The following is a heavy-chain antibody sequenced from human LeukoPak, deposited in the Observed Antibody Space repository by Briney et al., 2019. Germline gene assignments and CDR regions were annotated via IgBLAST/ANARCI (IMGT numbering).Heavy chain of an antibody. D-gene: IGHD6-6*01. V-gene: IGHV3-23*01. CDR3: AKPEAARTGYYYYYMDV. CDR2: ISGSGGST. J-gene: IGHJ6*03. Sequence: GGSLRLSCAASGFTFSSYAMSWVRQAPGKGPERVSAISGSGGSTYYADSVKGRFTISRDNSKNTLYLQMNSLRAEDTAVYYCAKPEAARTGYYYYYMDVWGKGTTVTVSS. CDR1: GFTFSSYA.